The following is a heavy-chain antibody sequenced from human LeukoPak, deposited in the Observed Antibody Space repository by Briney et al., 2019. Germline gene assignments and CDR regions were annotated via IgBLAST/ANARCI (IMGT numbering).Heavy chain of an antibody. Sequence: GGSLRLSCAASGFTFSSYAMSWVRQAPGKGLEWVSAISGSGGSTYYADSVKGRFTISRDNSKNTLYLQMNSLRAEDTAVYYCARAGYSGYDFPFDYWGQGTLVTVSS. J-gene: IGHJ4*02. CDR2: ISGSGGST. CDR3: ARAGYSGYDFPFDY. CDR1: GFTFSSYA. D-gene: IGHD5-12*01. V-gene: IGHV3-23*01.